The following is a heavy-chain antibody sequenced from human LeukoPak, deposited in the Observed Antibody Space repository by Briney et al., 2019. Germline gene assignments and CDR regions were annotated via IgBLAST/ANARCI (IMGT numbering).Heavy chain of an antibody. CDR2: IYSDGRT. CDR1: GFTVSSNY. J-gene: IGHJ2*01. V-gene: IGHV3-53*01. Sequence: PGGSLRLSCAASGFTVSSNYMSWVRQAPGKGLEWVSVIYSDGRTYYADSVKGRFTISRDNSKNTLYLETNSLRAEDTAVYYCAKASGWCGRGYFDLWGRGTLVSVSS. D-gene: IGHD6-19*01. CDR3: AKASGWCGRGYFDL.